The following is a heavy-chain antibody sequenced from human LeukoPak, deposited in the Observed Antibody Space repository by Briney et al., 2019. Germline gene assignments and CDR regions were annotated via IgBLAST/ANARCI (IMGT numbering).Heavy chain of an antibody. CDR1: GFTFSSYS. V-gene: IGHV3-48*01. CDR2: ISSSSSTI. J-gene: IGHJ2*01. D-gene: IGHD4-17*01. CDR3: ARTVTTYWYFDL. Sequence: PGGSLRLSCAASGFTFSSYSMNWVRQAPGKGLEWVSYISSSSSTIYYADSVKGRFTISRDNAKNSLYLQMNSLRAEGTAVYYCARTVTTYWYFDLWGRGTLVTVSS.